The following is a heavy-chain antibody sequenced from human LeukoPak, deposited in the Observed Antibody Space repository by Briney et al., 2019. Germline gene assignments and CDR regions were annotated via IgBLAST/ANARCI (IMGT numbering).Heavy chain of an antibody. CDR3: ARGPLRGGRSPNWFDP. J-gene: IGHJ5*02. V-gene: IGHV1-3*01. CDR1: GYIFTSCA. Sequence: ASVKVSCKASGYIFTSCAMHWVRQAPGQRLEWMGWINAGNGNTKYSQKFQGRVTITRDTSASTAYMELSSLRSEDTAVYYCARGPLRGGRSPNWFDPWGQGTLVTVSS. D-gene: IGHD3-16*01. CDR2: INAGNGNT.